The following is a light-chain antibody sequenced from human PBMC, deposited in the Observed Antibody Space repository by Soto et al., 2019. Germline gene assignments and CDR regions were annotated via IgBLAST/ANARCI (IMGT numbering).Light chain of an antibody. CDR1: QSVSSY. J-gene: IGKJ5*01. Sequence: EIVLTQSPATLSLSPGERATLSCRASQSVSSYLAWYQQKPGQAPRLLIYDASNRATGIPARFSGSGSGTDFPLTISSLEPEDCAVYYCQQRSNWPPAITFGQGTRLEIK. V-gene: IGKV3-11*01. CDR3: QQRSNWPPAIT. CDR2: DAS.